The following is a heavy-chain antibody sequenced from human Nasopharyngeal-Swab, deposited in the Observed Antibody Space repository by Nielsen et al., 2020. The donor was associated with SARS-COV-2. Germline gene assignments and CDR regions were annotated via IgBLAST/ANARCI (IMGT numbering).Heavy chain of an antibody. D-gene: IGHD2-2*01. V-gene: IGHV1-58*02. J-gene: IGHJ3*02. CDR3: AAPYCSSTSCSDAFDI. Sequence: SVKVSFTASGFTFTSSAMQWVRPARGQRLEWIGWIVVGSGNTNYAQKFQERVTITRDMSTSTAYMELSSLRSEDTAVYYCAAPYCSSTSCSDAFDIWGQGTMVTVSS. CDR2: IVVGSGNT. CDR1: GFTFTSSA.